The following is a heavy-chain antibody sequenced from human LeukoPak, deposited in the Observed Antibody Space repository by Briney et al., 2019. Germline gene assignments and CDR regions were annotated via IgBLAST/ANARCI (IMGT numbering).Heavy chain of an antibody. J-gene: IGHJ4*02. CDR3: ATGGRPYYDFWSGYSHFDY. Sequence: PGGSLRLSCAVSGFPFSLHYVTWVRQAPGKGLERVAKISPNGNEKNYVDSVQGRFTISRDNAKSSLYLQMNSLRAGDTAVYYCATGGRPYYDFWSGYSHFDYWGQGTLVTVSS. CDR1: GFPFSLHY. V-gene: IGHV3-7*01. CDR2: ISPNGNEK. D-gene: IGHD3-3*01.